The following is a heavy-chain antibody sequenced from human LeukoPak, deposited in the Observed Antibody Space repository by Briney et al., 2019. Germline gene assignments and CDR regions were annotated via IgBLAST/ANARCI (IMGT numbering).Heavy chain of an antibody. J-gene: IGHJ4*02. D-gene: IGHD1-26*01. Sequence: GGSLRLSCAVSGFTFSRYGMHWVRQAPGKGLEWVGVILNDGSSKYYADSVKGRFTISRDNSKNTLYLQMNSLRAEDTAVYYCAGDRATSYFDYWGQGALVTISS. V-gene: IGHV3-33*05. CDR3: AGDRATSYFDY. CDR2: ILNDGSSK. CDR1: GFTFSRYG.